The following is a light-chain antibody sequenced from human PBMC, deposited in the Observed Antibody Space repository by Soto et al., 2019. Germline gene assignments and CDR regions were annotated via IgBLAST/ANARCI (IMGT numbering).Light chain of an antibody. CDR3: QQSHSTPLT. J-gene: IGKJ4*01. CDR2: TAS. CDR1: QSISNY. V-gene: IGKV1-39*01. Sequence: DIQMTQSPSSLSASVGDRVTLTCLASQSISNYLNWYQQKPGTAPKLLIYTASSLQSGVPSRFSGSGSGTDFTLTISSLQPEDFATYYCQQSHSTPLTFGGGTKVDIK.